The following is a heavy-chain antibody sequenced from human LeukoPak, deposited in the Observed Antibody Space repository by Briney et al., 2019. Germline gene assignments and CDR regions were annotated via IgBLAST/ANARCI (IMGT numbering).Heavy chain of an antibody. J-gene: IGHJ6*02. Sequence: GGSLRLSCAASGFTFSSYAMSWVRQAPGKGLEWVSAISGSGSSTSYGDSVKGRFTISRDNSENTLYLQMNSLRAEDTAVYYCAKGDTYDDFWSGYSYHYYYGMDVWGQGTTVIVSS. D-gene: IGHD3-3*01. V-gene: IGHV3-23*01. CDR3: AKGDTYDDFWSGYSYHYYYGMDV. CDR2: ISGSGSST. CDR1: GFTFSSYA.